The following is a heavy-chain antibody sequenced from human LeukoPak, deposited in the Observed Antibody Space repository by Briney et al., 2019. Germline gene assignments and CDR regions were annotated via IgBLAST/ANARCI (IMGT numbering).Heavy chain of an antibody. Sequence: SETLSLTCTVSGGSISSSSYYWGWIRQPPGKGLEWIGSIYYSGSTYYNPSLKSRVTISVDTSKNQFSLKLSSVTAADTAVYYCASRYCSSTSCPFDYRGQGTLVTVSS. CDR1: GGSISSSSYY. CDR2: IYYSGST. CDR3: ASRYCSSTSCPFDY. D-gene: IGHD2-2*01. V-gene: IGHV4-39*01. J-gene: IGHJ4*02.